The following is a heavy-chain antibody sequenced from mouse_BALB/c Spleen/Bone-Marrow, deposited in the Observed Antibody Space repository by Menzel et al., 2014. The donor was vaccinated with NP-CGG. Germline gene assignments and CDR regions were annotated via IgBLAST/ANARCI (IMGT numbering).Heavy chain of an antibody. CDR3: ASNWD. J-gene: IGHJ3*01. D-gene: IGHD4-1*01. V-gene: IGHV1-77*01. CDR1: GYTFXDYY. CDR2: IYPGSGKT. Sequence: QVQLQQSGAELARPGASVKLSCKASGYTFXDYYINWVKQRTGQGLEWIGEIYPGSGKTYHNEKFKGKATLTADKSSSTAYMQLSSLTSEDSAVYFCASNWDWGQGTLVTVSA.